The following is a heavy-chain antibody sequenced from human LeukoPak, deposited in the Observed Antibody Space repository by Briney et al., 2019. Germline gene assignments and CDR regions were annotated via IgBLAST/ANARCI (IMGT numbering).Heavy chain of an antibody. Sequence: ASVKVSCKASGYTFTGYYMHWVRQAPGQGLEWMGWINPNSGGTNYAQKFQGRVTMTRDTSISTAYMELSRLRSDDTAVYYCARAPPNGSGSYYRGFDPWGQGTLVTVSS. V-gene: IGHV1-2*02. CDR1: GYTFTGYY. CDR3: ARAPPNGSGSYYRGFDP. D-gene: IGHD3-10*01. CDR2: INPNSGGT. J-gene: IGHJ5*02.